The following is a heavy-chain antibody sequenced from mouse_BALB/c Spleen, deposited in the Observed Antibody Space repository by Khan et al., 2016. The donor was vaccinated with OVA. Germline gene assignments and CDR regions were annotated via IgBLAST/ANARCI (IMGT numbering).Heavy chain of an antibody. Sequence: EVQLQESGGGLVQPGGSRKLSCAASGFTFSSYGMHWVRQAPEMGLEWVAYISGDSNTIYYADTVKGRFTISRDNPRNTLFLQMTSLMSEDTAMYYCATSYFYGYYFDYWGPGTTLTVSS. CDR1: GFTFSSYG. V-gene: IGHV5-17*02. CDR2: ISGDSNTI. D-gene: IGHD1-1*01. CDR3: ATSYFYGYYFDY. J-gene: IGHJ2*01.